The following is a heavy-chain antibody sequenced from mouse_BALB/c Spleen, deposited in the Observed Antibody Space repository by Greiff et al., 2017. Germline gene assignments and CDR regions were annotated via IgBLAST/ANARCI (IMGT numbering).Heavy chain of an antibody. D-gene: IGHD2-14*01. V-gene: IGHV5-6-2*01. J-gene: IGHJ4*01. Sequence: EVKLVESGGGLVKLGGSLKLSCAASGFTFSSYYMSWVRQTPEKRLELVAAINSNGGSTYYPDTVKGRFTISRDNAKNTLYLQMSSLKSEDTALYYCARHNYRDYYYAMDYWGQGTSVTVSS. CDR1: GFTFSSYY. CDR3: ARHNYRDYYYAMDY. CDR2: INSNGGST.